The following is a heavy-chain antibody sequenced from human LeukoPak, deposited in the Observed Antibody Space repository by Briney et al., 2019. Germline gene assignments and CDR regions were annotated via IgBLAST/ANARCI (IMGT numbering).Heavy chain of an antibody. D-gene: IGHD6-19*01. CDR1: GFTFSSYS. V-gene: IGHV3-21*01. CDR3: ARYGPNLRIAVAGLDL. J-gene: IGHJ5*02. CDR2: ISSSSSYI. Sequence: PGGSLRLSCAASGFTFSSYSMNWVRQAPGKGLEWVSSISSSSSYIYYADSVKGRFTISRDNAKNSLYLQMNSLRAGDTAVYYCARYGPNLRIAVAGLDLWGQGTLVTVSS.